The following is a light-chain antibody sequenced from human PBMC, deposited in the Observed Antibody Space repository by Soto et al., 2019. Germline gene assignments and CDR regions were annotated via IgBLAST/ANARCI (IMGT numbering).Light chain of an antibody. J-gene: IGLJ3*02. Sequence: QSVLTQPPSASGTPGQRVTISCSGSSSNIGSNCVYWYQQLPGTAPKLLIYRNNQRPSGVPDQFSDSKSGTSASLAISGLRSEDEADYYCAAWDDSLSGQGVFGGGTKLTVL. V-gene: IGLV1-47*01. CDR1: SSNIGSNC. CDR2: RNN. CDR3: AAWDDSLSGQGV.